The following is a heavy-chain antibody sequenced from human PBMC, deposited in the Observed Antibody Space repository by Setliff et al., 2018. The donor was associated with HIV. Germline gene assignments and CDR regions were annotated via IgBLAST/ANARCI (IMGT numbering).Heavy chain of an antibody. CDR3: VRTIGNWGPGNH. V-gene: IGHV3-23*01. CDR2: IGGSGVST. Sequence: QPGGSLRLSCAVSGFTFGGSAMHWVRQAPGKGLEWVSVIGGSGVSTYYAESVKGRFIISRDNSKNTLYLEMNSLRVEDTAVYYCVRTIGNWGPGNHWGQGTLVTVSS. D-gene: IGHD3-10*01. CDR1: GFTFGGSA. J-gene: IGHJ5*02.